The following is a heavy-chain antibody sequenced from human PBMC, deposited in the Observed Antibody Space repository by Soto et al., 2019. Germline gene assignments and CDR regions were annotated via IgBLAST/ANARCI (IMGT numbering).Heavy chain of an antibody. Sequence: SETLSLTCAVSGDSITSSNWWTWVRQSPGQPLEWIGEIFHTASTNYNPSLNSRVSLAVDKSTNHFSLKLRSVTAADTAVYYCARGWFHASRVYYFDEGGRGALVTASS. CDR1: GDSITSSNW. CDR2: IFHTAST. CDR3: ARGWFHASRVYYFDE. J-gene: IGHJ4*02. D-gene: IGHD2-15*01. V-gene: IGHV4-4*02.